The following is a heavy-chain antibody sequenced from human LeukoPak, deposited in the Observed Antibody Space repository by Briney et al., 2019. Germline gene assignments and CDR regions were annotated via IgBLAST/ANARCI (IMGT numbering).Heavy chain of an antibody. D-gene: IGHD1-1*01. Sequence: GGSLRLSCAASGFTFSVYGMNWVRQAPGKGLEWISYISSSTSTINYADSVKGRFTISRDNANNSLFLQMNSLRVEDTAVYYCAKDGPGIRDDAFDIWGQGTMVTVSS. CDR3: AKDGPGIRDDAFDI. CDR2: ISSSTSTI. J-gene: IGHJ3*02. V-gene: IGHV3-48*01. CDR1: GFTFSVYG.